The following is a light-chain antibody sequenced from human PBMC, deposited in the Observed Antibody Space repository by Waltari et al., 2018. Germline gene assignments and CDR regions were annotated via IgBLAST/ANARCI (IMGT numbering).Light chain of an antibody. CDR2: EVS. CDR1: SSDVGSYHL. V-gene: IGLV2-23*02. Sequence: QSALTQPASVSGSPGQSITISCTGTSSDVGSYHLFSWYPQHPGKAPKLMIYEVSKRPSGVSNRFSGSKSGNTASLTISGLQAEDEADYYCCSYAGSSTHVVFGGGTKLTVL. J-gene: IGLJ2*01. CDR3: CSYAGSSTHVV.